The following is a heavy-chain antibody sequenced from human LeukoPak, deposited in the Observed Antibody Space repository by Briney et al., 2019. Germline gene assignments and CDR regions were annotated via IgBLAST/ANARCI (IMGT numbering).Heavy chain of an antibody. Sequence: SETLSLTCTVSGYSISSGYYWGWIRQPPGKGLEWIGSIYHSGSTYYNPSLKSRVTISVDTSKNQFSLKLSSVTAADTAVYYCARGGSSRFNYYYYMDVWGKGTTVTVSS. V-gene: IGHV4-38-2*02. CDR1: GYSISSGYY. D-gene: IGHD6-6*01. CDR3: ARGGSSRFNYYYYMDV. CDR2: IYHSGST. J-gene: IGHJ6*03.